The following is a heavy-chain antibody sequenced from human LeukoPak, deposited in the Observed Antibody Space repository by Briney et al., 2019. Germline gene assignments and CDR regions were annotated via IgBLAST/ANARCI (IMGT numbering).Heavy chain of an antibody. CDR1: GFTFSSYW. D-gene: IGHD2-15*01. CDR2: INSDGSST. Sequence: GGSLRLSRAASGFTFSSYWMHWVRQAPGKGLVWVSRINSDGSSTSYADSVKGRFTISRDNAKNTLYLQMNSLRAEGTAVYYCARVRDCSGGSCYWDYYYGMDVWGQGTTVTVSS. V-gene: IGHV3-74*01. J-gene: IGHJ6*02. CDR3: ARVRDCSGGSCYWDYYYGMDV.